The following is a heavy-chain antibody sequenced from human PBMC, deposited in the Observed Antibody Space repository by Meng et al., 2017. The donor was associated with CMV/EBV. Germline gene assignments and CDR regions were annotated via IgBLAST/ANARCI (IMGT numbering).Heavy chain of an antibody. CDR1: GFTFSDYY. D-gene: IGHD6-6*01. V-gene: IGHV3-11*01. CDR3: ARSIAARRERGP. CDR2: ISSSGSTI. J-gene: IGHJ5*02. Sequence: GESLKISCAASGFTFSDYYMGWIRQAPGKGLEWVSYISSSGSTIYYADSVKGRFTISRDNAKNSLYLQMNSLRAEDTAVYYCARSIAARRERGPWGQGTLVTVSS.